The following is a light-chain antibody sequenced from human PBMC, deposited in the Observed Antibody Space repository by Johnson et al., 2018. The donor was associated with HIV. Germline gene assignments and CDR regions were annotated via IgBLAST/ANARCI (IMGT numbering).Light chain of an antibody. CDR2: ENN. CDR1: SSNIGNNY. Sequence: QSVLTQPPSVSAAPGQKVTISCSGSSSNIGNNYVSWYQHLPGTAPKLLIYENNKRPSGIPDRFSGSKSGTSATLGITGLQTGDEADYYCGTWDTSLSARGGFVTGTKVTVL. CDR3: GTWDTSLSARGG. J-gene: IGLJ1*01. V-gene: IGLV1-51*02.